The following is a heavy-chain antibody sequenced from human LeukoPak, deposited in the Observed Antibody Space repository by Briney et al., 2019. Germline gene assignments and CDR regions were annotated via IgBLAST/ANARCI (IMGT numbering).Heavy chain of an antibody. V-gene: IGHV6-1*01. CDR1: GDFVSSNSAA. D-gene: IGHD6-19*01. Sequence: SQSLSLTCAISGDFVSSNSAAWNWIRQSPSRGLECLGRTFYRSKWYSDYAVSVQSRITFSPDTSKNQVSLQLNSVTPEDTAVYYCARDQAGDFYYYYVMDVWGEGTTVTVSS. CDR3: ARDQAGDFYYYYVMDV. CDR2: TFYRSKWYS. J-gene: IGHJ6*04.